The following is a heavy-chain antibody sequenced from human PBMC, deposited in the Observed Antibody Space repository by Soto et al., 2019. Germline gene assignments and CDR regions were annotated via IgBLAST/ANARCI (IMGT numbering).Heavy chain of an antibody. J-gene: IGHJ6*01. CDR1: GYTFTGYY. V-gene: IGHV1-2*02. Sequence: ASVKVSCKASGYTFTGYYMHWVRQAPGQGLEWMGWINPNSGGTNYAQKFQGRVTMTRDTSISTAYMELSRLRSDDTAVYYCARDRNGGYCCSTSCLSYYYYGMDVCGQGTTVTVSS. CDR2: INPNSGGT. D-gene: IGHD2-2*01. CDR3: ARDRNGGYCCSTSCLSYYYYGMDV.